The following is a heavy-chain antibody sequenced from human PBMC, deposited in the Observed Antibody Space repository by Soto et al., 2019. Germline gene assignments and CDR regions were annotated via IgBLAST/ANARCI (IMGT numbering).Heavy chain of an antibody. J-gene: IGHJ4*02. V-gene: IGHV3-33*01. CDR3: AREQRSSSGGGFDY. Sequence: GGSLRLSCAASGFTFSSYGMHWVRQAPGKGLEWVAVIWYDGSNKYYADSVKGRFTIPRDNSKNTLYLQMNSLRAEDTAVYYCAREQRSSSGGGFDYWGQGTLVTVS. CDR2: IWYDGSNK. CDR1: GFTFSSYG. D-gene: IGHD6-6*01.